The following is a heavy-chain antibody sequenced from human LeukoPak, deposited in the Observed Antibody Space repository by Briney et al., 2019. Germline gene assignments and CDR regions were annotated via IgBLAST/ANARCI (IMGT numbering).Heavy chain of an antibody. V-gene: IGHV6-1*01. CDR1: GDSVSSNSAA. CDR3: AGSIAVAGSRTLYYYGMDV. CDR2: TYYRSKWYN. D-gene: IGHD6-19*01. Sequence: SQTLSLTCAISGDSVSSNSAAWNWIRQSPSRGLEWLGRTYYRSKWYNDYAVSVKSRITINPDTSKNQFSLQLNSVTPEDTAVYYCAGSIAVAGSRTLYYYGMDVWGQGTTVTVSS. J-gene: IGHJ6*02.